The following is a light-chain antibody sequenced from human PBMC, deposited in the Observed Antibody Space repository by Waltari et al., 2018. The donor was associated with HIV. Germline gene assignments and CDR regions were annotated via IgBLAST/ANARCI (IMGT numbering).Light chain of an antibody. Sequence: EIVMTQSPAALSVFPGERATLSCRASQSVSCNVAWYQQNPGQAPRPLIYGASTRATGTPARCSGSGSGTEFTLTISSLQSEDFAVYYCQQYNNGPPLTFGGGTKVEIK. CDR3: QQYNNGPPLT. V-gene: IGKV3-15*01. J-gene: IGKJ4*01. CDR2: GAS. CDR1: QSVSCN.